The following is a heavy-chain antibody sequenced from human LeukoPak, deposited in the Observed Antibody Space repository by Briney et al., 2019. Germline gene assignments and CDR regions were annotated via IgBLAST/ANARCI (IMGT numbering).Heavy chain of an antibody. CDR2: IYYSGST. V-gene: IGHV4-59*01. J-gene: IGHJ1*01. D-gene: IGHD6-6*01. Sequence: KPSETLSLTCTVSGGSISSYYWSWIRQPPGKGLEWIGYIYYSGSTNYNPSLKSRVTISVDTSKNQFSLKLSSVTAADTAVYYCAKMKYSSSSWYFQHWGQGTLVTVSS. CDR1: GGSISSYY. CDR3: AKMKYSSSSWYFQH.